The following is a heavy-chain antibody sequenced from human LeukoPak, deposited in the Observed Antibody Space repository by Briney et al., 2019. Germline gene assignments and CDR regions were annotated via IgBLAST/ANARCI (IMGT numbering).Heavy chain of an antibody. J-gene: IGHJ6*02. CDR1: GYTFTGYY. CDR2: INPNSGGT. Sequence: ASLKVSCKASGYTFTGYYMHWVRQAPGQGLEWMGWINPNSGGTNYAQKFQGRVTMTRDTSISTAYMQLSRLRSDDTAVYYCARDIEVRGRYYYYGMDVWGQGTTVTVSS. CDR3: ARDIEVRGRYYYYGMDV. D-gene: IGHD3-10*01. V-gene: IGHV1-2*02.